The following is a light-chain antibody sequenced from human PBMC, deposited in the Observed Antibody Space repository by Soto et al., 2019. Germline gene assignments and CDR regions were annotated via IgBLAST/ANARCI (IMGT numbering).Light chain of an antibody. J-gene: IGLJ3*02. CDR1: SSDIGSYNF. CDR3: SSYTSANSLGV. CDR2: DVN. Sequence: QSALTQPASVSGSPGQSITISCTGTSSDIGSYNFVSWYQQHPGKAPQLIIYDVNNRPSGVSSRFSGSKSGNTASLTISGLQTEDEADYYCSSYTSANSLGVFGGGTKLTVL. V-gene: IGLV2-14*03.